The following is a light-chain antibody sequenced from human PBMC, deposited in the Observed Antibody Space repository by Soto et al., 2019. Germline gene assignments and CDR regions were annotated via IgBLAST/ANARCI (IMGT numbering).Light chain of an antibody. Sequence: EIVLTQSPGTLSFSPGDRATLSCRASQSVYNNYLAWYQQKPGQAPRLLIYDASARFTGNPDRFSGSGSGTEFTLTISRLEREDLAVYYCQRYGTSFSFGGGTKVEIK. J-gene: IGKJ4*01. V-gene: IGKV3-20*01. CDR1: QSVYNNY. CDR3: QRYGTSFS. CDR2: DAS.